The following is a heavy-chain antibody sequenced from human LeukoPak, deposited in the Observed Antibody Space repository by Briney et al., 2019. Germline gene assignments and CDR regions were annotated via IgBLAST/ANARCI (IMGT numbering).Heavy chain of an antibody. CDR2: IYYSGST. J-gene: IGHJ4*02. D-gene: IGHD3-3*01. Sequence: SEALSLACAVYGGSFSGYYWSWIRQPPGKGLEWIGYIYYSGSTNYNPSLKSRVTISVDTSKNQFSLKLSSVTAADTAVYYCAREKRNYDFWSGSSIGYYFDYWGQGTLVTVSS. CDR3: AREKRNYDFWSGSSIGYYFDY. V-gene: IGHV4-59*01. CDR1: GGSFSGYY.